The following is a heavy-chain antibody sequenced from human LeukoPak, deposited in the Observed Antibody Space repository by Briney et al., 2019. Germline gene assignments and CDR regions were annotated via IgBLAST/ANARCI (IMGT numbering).Heavy chain of an antibody. CDR1: GGTFSTYA. V-gene: IGHV1-69*04. Sequence: SVKVSCKSSGGTFSTYAIIWVRQAPGQGLQWVGSFDPILGTANYAQNFQGRVTITADRSTTTAYMELSSLRSEDTAVYYCARVPQGSSWPYYFDYWGQGTLVTVSS. J-gene: IGHJ4*02. CDR2: FDPILGTA. D-gene: IGHD6-13*01. CDR3: ARVPQGSSWPYYFDY.